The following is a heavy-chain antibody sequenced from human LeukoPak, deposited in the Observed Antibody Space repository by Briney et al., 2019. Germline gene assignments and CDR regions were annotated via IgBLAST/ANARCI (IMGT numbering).Heavy chain of an antibody. D-gene: IGHD3-22*01. CDR3: ATAAFQLLYDSSGYYLGT. V-gene: IGHV1-24*01. CDR2: FDPEDGET. J-gene: IGHJ5*02. Sequence: ASVKVSCKVSGYTLTELSMHWVRQAPGKGLEWMGGFDPEDGETIYAQKFQGRVTMTEDTSTDTAYMELSSLRSEDTAVYYCATAAFQLLYDSSGYYLGTWGQGTLVIVSS. CDR1: GYTLTELS.